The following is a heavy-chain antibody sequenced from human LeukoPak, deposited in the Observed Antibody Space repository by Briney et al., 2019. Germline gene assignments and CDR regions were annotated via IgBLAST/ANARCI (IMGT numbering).Heavy chain of an antibody. V-gene: IGHV4-4*07. D-gene: IGHD1/OR15-1a*01. J-gene: IGHJ4*02. CDR1: GGSISGYY. CDR2: IYSSGYT. Sequence: SETLSLTCTVSGGSISGYYWSWIRQPAEKGLEWIGRIYSSGYTNYNPSLKSRVTMSVDTSKNQFSLKLSSVTAADTAVYYCARGEHDFDSRGQGTLVTVSS. CDR3: ARGEHDFDS.